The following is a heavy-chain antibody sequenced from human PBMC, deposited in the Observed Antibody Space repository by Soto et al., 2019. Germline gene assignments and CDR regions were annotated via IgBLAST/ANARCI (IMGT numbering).Heavy chain of an antibody. CDR3: ANDPGYSGYDYAFDI. J-gene: IGHJ3*02. V-gene: IGHV3-23*01. Sequence: GGSLRLSCAASGFTFISYAMSWVRQAPGKGLEWVSAISGSGGSTYYADSVKGRFTISRDNSKNTLYLQMNSLRAEDTAVYYCANDPGYSGYDYAFDIWGQGTMVTVSS. D-gene: IGHD5-12*01. CDR1: GFTFISYA. CDR2: ISGSGGST.